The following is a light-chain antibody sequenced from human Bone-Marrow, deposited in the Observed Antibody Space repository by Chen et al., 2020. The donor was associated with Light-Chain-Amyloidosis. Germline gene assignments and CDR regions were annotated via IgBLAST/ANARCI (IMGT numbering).Light chain of an antibody. CDR2: DDD. J-gene: IGLJ3*02. V-gene: IGLV6-57*01. CDR3: QSYQGSSQGV. CDR1: SGSIATNY. Sequence: NFMLTHPHSVSESPGKTVIISCTRSSGSIATNYVQRYQQRPGSSPTTVIYDDDQRPSGVPDRFSGSIDRSSNSASLTISGLKTEDEADYYCQSYQGSSQGVFGGGTKLTVL.